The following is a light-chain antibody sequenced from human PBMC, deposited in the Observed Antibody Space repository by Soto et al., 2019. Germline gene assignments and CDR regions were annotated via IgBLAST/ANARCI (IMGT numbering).Light chain of an antibody. CDR2: DIS. CDR1: QSVHTF. Sequence: EVMMTQFPDTVSVTPGETVTLSCRASQSVHTFLAWYQQKPGQAPRLLIYDISTRAAAIPARFSASGSGTDFNLTISSLQSEDFAVYYCQQYNNWPRATFGGGTKVDIK. J-gene: IGKJ4*01. CDR3: QQYNNWPRAT. V-gene: IGKV3D-15*01.